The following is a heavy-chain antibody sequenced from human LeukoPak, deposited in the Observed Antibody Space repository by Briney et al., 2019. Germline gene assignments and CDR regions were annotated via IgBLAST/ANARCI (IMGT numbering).Heavy chain of an antibody. V-gene: IGHV3-48*04. J-gene: IGHJ6*02. CDR1: GFTFSSYS. D-gene: IGHD1-26*01. Sequence: GGSLRLSCAASGFTFSSYSMNWVRQAPGKGLEWVSYISSSSSTIYYADSVKGRFTISRDNAKNSLYLQMNSLRAEDTAVYYCARDRLDGGSYPYYYYYGMDVWGQGTTVTVSS. CDR2: ISSSSSTI. CDR3: ARDRLDGGSYPYYYYYGMDV.